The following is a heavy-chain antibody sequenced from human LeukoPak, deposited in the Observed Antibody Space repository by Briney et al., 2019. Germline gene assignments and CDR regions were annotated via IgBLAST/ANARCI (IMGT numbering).Heavy chain of an antibody. CDR1: GVSLSSSNSY. J-gene: IGHJ6*03. D-gene: IGHD4-17*01. CDR3: ARLTVTTRGYYYYYMDV. CDR2: IYYSGNT. V-gene: IGHV4-39*01. Sequence: SETLSLTCTVSGVSLSSSNSYWGWLRQPPGTGLEWIGSIYYSGNTYYNASLKSQVSISIDTSKNQFSLKLTSVTAADTAVYYCARLTVTTRGYYYYYMDVWGKGTTVTISS.